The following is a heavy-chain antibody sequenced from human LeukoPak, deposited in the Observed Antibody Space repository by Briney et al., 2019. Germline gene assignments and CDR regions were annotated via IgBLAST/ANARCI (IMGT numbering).Heavy chain of an antibody. V-gene: IGHV3-7*01. Sequence: PGGSLRLSCAASGFTFSSYWMSWVRQAPGKGLGWVANIKEDGSEKYNVDSVKGRFTISRDNAKNSLYLQMNSLRAEDTAVYYCARFIRGVTQSSYDSWGQGTLVTVSS. D-gene: IGHD3-10*01. CDR3: ARFIRGVTQSSYDS. CDR1: GFTFSSYW. J-gene: IGHJ4*02. CDR2: IKEDGSEK.